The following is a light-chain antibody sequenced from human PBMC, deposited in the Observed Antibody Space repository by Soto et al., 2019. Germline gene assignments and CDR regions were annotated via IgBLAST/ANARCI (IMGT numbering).Light chain of an antibody. V-gene: IGKV1-6*01. CDR3: LQDYSYPWT. CDR2: AAS. CDR1: QGIRND. J-gene: IGKJ1*01. Sequence: IPLSQSPSSLSASVGDRVTITCRASQGIRNDLGWYQQKPGKAPKLLIYAASSLQSGVPSRFSGSASGTDFTLTISSLQPEDFATYYCLQDYSYPWTFGQGTKVDIK.